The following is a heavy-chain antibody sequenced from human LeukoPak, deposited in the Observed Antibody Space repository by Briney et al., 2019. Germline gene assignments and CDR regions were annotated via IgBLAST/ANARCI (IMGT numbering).Heavy chain of an antibody. D-gene: IGHD3-16*02. Sequence: GGSLRLSCAASGFTFSSYSMNWVRQAPGKGLEWVSSISSGSSYIYYADSVKGRFTISRDNAKNSLYLQMNSLRAEDTAVYYCARDRYDYVWGSYRTDAFDIWGQGTKVTVSS. CDR2: ISSGSSYI. V-gene: IGHV3-21*01. J-gene: IGHJ3*02. CDR1: GFTFSSYS. CDR3: ARDRYDYVWGSYRTDAFDI.